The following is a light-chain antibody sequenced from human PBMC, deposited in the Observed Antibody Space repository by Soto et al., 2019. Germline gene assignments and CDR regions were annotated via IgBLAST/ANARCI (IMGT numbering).Light chain of an antibody. J-gene: IGKJ3*01. CDR2: GAS. CDR1: QSVASTY. CDR3: QPYCASPHST. Sequence: EIVLTQSPGTLSLSPGERATLSCRTSQSVASTYLAWYQQKPGQAPRLLIYGASSRATGIPDRFSGSGSGTDFTLTIRRLEPEDFAMYYCQPYCASPHSTFGPGTKVDIK. V-gene: IGKV3-20*01.